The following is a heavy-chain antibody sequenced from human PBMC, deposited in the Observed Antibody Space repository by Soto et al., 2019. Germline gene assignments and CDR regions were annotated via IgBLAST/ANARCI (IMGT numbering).Heavy chain of an antibody. D-gene: IGHD4-17*01. CDR1: GFTFDDYA. CDR3: AKANHMTTVTTLYF. Sequence: EVQLVESGGGLVQPGRSLRLSCAASGFTFDDYAMHWVRQAPGKGLEWVSGISWNSGSIGYADSVKGRFTISRDNPKNSRYLQMDSLGAEDTALYYCAKANHMTTVTTLYFLGQGTPGNVSS. CDR2: ISWNSGSI. V-gene: IGHV3-9*01. J-gene: IGHJ4*02.